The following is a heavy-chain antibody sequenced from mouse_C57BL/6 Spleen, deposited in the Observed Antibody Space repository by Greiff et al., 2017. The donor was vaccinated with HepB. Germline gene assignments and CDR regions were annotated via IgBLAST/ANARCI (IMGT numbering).Heavy chain of an antibody. CDR3: TGGLTGTFAY. D-gene: IGHD4-1*01. CDR2: ISSGGDYI. CDR1: GFTFSSYA. Sequence: EVHLVESGEGLVKPGGSLKLSCAASGFTFSSYAMSWVRQTPEKRLEWVAYISSGGDYIYYADTVKGRFTISRDNARNTLYLQMSSLKSEDTAMYYCTGGLTGTFAYWGQGTLVTVSA. V-gene: IGHV5-9-1*02. J-gene: IGHJ3*01.